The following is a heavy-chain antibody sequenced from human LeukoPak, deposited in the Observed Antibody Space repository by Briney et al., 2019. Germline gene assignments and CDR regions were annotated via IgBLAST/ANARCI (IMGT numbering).Heavy chain of an antibody. CDR1: GGSISSYY. J-gene: IGHJ4*02. CDR2: IYTSGST. Sequence: SETLSLTCTVSGGSISSYYWSWIRQPAGKGLEWTGRIYTSGSTNYNPSLKSRVTMSVDTSKNQFSLKLSSVTAADTAVYYCARGPYYYDSSGYYILVWGQGTLVTVSS. D-gene: IGHD3-22*01. V-gene: IGHV4-4*07. CDR3: ARGPYYYDSSGYYILV.